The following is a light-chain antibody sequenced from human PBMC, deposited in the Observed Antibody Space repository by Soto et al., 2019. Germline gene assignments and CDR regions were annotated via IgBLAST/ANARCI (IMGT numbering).Light chain of an antibody. V-gene: IGKV1-5*03. CDR3: QQSYSTPHT. CDR2: SAS. Sequence: DIQLTQSPSTLSASVGDRVTITCRASQSISTWLAGYQRKPGKAPKLRIYSASDLESGVPSRCSGSGFGTEFTLTISSLQPEDFATYYCQQSYSTPHTFGQGTRLEIK. J-gene: IGKJ5*01. CDR1: QSISTW.